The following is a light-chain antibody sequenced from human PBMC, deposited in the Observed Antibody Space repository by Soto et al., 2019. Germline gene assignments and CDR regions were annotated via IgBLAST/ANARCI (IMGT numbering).Light chain of an antibody. J-gene: IGKJ4*01. CDR2: GAS. CDR1: QNIGNK. CDR3: QEYNYCNPIT. V-gene: IGKV3-15*01. Sequence: ITKSPCTVSVYQGERATLSCRASQNIGNKVGWYQQKPGQATRLLIYGASTRATGIPVRFSGSGSGTEFTLTITSLQSEDSAVYYCQEYNYCNPITFGGGTKVDIK.